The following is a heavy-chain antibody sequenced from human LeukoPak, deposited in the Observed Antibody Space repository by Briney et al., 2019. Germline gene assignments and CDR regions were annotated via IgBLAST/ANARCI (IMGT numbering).Heavy chain of an antibody. CDR3: ARSTRGYSGYDFDY. V-gene: IGHV1-69*13. CDR1: GGTFGSYA. Sequence: SVKVSCKASGGTFGSYAISWVRQAPGQGLEWMGGIIPIFGTANYTQKFQGRVTITADESTSTAYMELSSLRSEDTAVYYCARSTRGYSGYDFDYWGQGTLVTVSS. CDR2: IIPIFGTA. D-gene: IGHD5-12*01. J-gene: IGHJ4*02.